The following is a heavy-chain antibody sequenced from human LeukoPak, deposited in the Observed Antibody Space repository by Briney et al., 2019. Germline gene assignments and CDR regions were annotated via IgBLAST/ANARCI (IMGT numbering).Heavy chain of an antibody. CDR2: MNPNSGNT. V-gene: IGHV1-8*03. D-gene: IGHD6-13*01. J-gene: IGHJ5*02. Sequence: ATVKVSCKASGYSFTTYDINWVRQATGQGLEWMGWMNPNSGNTGYAQKFQGRVTFTRNTSISTAYMELSRLRSEDTAVYYCARDWGIAASNWFDPWGQGTLVTVSS. CDR1: GYSFTTYD. CDR3: ARDWGIAASNWFDP.